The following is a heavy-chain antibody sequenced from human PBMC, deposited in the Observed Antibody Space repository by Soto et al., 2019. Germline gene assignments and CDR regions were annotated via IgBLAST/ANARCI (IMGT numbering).Heavy chain of an antibody. CDR2: INHSGST. Sequence: LSLTCAVYGGAFSGYYWSWIRQPPAKGLEWIGEINHSGSTNYNPSLKSRVTISVDTSKNQFSLKLSSVTAADTAVYYCARLFRSPMYDYIWGSYRYTSAFDIWGQGTMVTVSS. CDR1: GGAFSGYY. D-gene: IGHD3-16*02. J-gene: IGHJ3*02. CDR3: ARLFRSPMYDYIWGSYRYTSAFDI. V-gene: IGHV4-34*01.